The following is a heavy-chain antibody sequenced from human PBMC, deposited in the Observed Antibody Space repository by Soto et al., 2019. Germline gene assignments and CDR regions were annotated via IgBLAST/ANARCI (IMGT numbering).Heavy chain of an antibody. Sequence: QDQLVQSGAEVKKPGSSVKVSCKAFGGPFSSHTFSWVRQAPGQGLEWMGRIIPALGTTTYAQKFQGRVTITADESVTTVSMELNSLRTEDTAVYYCARPDFGDYWYFDLWCRGTLVTVSS. CDR3: ARPDFGDYWYFDL. J-gene: IGHJ2*01. CDR1: GGPFSSHT. V-gene: IGHV1-69*08. CDR2: IIPALGTT. D-gene: IGHD4-17*01.